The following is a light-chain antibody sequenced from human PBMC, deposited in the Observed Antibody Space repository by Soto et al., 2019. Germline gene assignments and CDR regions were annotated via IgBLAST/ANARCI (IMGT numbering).Light chain of an antibody. J-gene: IGLJ3*02. CDR3: SSYTSKNTRV. V-gene: IGLV2-14*01. CDR2: EVS. CDR1: SSDVGGYNY. Sequence: QSALTQPASVSGSPGQSITISCTGNSSDVGGYNYVSWYQQHPGKAPKLMIYEVSHRPSGVSNRFSGSKSANTASLTISGLQAEDEADYYCSSYTSKNTRVFGGGTKVTVL.